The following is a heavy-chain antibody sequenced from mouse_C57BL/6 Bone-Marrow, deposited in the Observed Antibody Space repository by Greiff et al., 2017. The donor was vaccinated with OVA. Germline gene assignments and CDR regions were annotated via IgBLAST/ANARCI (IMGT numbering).Heavy chain of an antibody. Sequence: QVQLQQSGAELVRPGASVKMSCKASGYTFTSYNMHWVKQTPRQGLEWIGAIYPGNGDTSYNQKFKGKATLTVDKSSSTAYMQLSSLTSEDSAVYVGARSRFYSKKDAMDYWGQGTSVTVSS. CDR3: ARSRFYSKKDAMDY. CDR2: IYPGNGDT. CDR1: GYTFTSYN. D-gene: IGHD2-5*01. J-gene: IGHJ4*01. V-gene: IGHV1-12*01.